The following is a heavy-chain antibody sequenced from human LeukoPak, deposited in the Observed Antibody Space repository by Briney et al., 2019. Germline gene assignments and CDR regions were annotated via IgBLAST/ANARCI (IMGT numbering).Heavy chain of an antibody. J-gene: IGHJ4*02. V-gene: IGHV3-11*01. CDR3: ARGGLYSSSYYY. CDR2: VTSEDKTI. D-gene: IGHD6-6*01. Sequence: GGSLRLSCAASGLTLSNYYMTWIRQAPGKGLEWVSCVTSEDKTIHYADSVKGRFTISTDNAKNSLYLQMNSLRAEDTAVYYCARGGLYSSSYYYWGQGTLVTVSS. CDR1: GLTLSNYY.